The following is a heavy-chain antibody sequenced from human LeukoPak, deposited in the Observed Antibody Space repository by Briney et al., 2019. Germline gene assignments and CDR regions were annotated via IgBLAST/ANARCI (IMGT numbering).Heavy chain of an antibody. CDR2: IYTSGST. D-gene: IGHD3-3*01. V-gene: IGHV4-4*07. J-gene: IGHJ3*02. CDR1: GGSISSYY. Sequence: SENLSLTCTVSGGSISSYYWSWIRQPAGKGLEWIGRIYTSGSTNYNPSLKSRVTMSVDTSKNQFSLKLSSVTAADTAVYYCARDRYYDFWSGYLGAFDIWGQGTMVTVSS. CDR3: ARDRYYDFWSGYLGAFDI.